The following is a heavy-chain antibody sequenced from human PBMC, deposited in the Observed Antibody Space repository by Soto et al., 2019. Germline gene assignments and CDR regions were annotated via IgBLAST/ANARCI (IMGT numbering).Heavy chain of an antibody. CDR1: GFSLTSPGMC. V-gene: IGHV2-70*13. CDR3: ARSIRGPRRFNGMDV. D-gene: IGHD1-20*01. Sequence: SGPTLGNPTKTPTLTCTFSGFSLTSPGMCVSWIRQSPGKALEWLALIERDDDDKYYSTSLKTRLTISKDTRKNQVVLTMANMEPADTATYYCARSIRGPRRFNGMDVWGQGTTVTVSS. CDR2: IERDDDDK. J-gene: IGHJ6*02.